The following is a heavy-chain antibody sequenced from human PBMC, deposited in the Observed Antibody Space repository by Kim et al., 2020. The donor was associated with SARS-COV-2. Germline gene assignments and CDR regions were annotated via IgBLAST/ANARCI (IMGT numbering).Heavy chain of an antibody. CDR2: MNPNSGNT. CDR3: ARGHLKSIVVVIAPRPYYYLMEV. CDR1: GYTFTSYD. D-gene: IGHD2-21*01. V-gene: IGHV1-8*01. J-gene: IGHJ6*03. Sequence: ASVKVSCKASGYTFTSYDINWVRQATGQGLEWMGWMNPNSGNTGYAQKFQGRVTMTRNTSISTAYMELSSLRSEDTAVYYCARGHLKSIVVVIAPRPYYYLMEVWGKGTT.